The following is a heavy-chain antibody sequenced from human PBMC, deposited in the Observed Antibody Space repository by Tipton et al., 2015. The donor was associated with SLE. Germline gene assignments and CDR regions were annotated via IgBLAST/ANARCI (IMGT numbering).Heavy chain of an antibody. Sequence: SLRLSCAASGFTFSSYGMHWARQAPGKGLEWVAVIWYDGSNKYYADSVKGRFTISRDNAKNSLYLQMNSLRAEDTAVYYCARGATIFGVVTYYYYYYMDVWGKGTTVTVSS. CDR3: ARGATIFGVVTYYYYYYMDV. CDR2: IWYDGSNK. CDR1: GFTFSSYG. V-gene: IGHV3-33*01. D-gene: IGHD3-3*01. J-gene: IGHJ6*03.